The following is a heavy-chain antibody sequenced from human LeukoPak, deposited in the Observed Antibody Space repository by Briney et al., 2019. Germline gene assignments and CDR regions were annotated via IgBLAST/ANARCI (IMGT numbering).Heavy chain of an antibody. Sequence: NSGGSLRLSCAASGFSFSNRWMSWVRQAPGQGLEWVGRIKSKTNGETTDYAAPVKGRFTISRDDSKNTLYLQMNSLKTEDTAVYYCTTDPPGILDYWGQGTLVTVSS. D-gene: IGHD6-13*01. J-gene: IGHJ4*02. CDR1: GFSFSNRW. V-gene: IGHV3-15*01. CDR2: IKSKTNGETT. CDR3: TTDPPGILDY.